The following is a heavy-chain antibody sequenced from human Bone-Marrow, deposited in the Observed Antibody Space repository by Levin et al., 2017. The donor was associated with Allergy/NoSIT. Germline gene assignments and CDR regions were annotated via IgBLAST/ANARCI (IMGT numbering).Heavy chain of an antibody. CDR3: ARDSPDSVLLWFGEYPIYYYYGMDV. CDR2: TYYRSKWYN. D-gene: IGHD3-10*01. CDR1: GASVSSNSAA. J-gene: IGHJ6*02. Sequence: PSETLSLTCAISGASVSSNSAAWNWIRQSPSRGLEWLGRTYYRSKWYNDYAVSVKSRITINPDTSKNQFSLQLNSVTPEDTAVYYCARDSPDSVLLWFGEYPIYYYYGMDVWGQGTTVTVSS. V-gene: IGHV6-1*01.